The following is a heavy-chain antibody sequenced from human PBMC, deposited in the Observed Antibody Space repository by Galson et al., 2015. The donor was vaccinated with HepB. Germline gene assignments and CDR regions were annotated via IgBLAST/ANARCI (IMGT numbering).Heavy chain of an antibody. CDR3: ARAPGYESWSGHFHDAFKL. V-gene: IGHV1-18*01. D-gene: IGHD3-3*01. CDR2: ISGYTGKT. Sequence: SVKVSCKASGYSFTHYGITWVRQAPGQGLEWLGWISGYTGKTSYAQKVPGRVTMTTDTSTTTAYMELTSLRSDDTAVYYCARAPGYESWSGHFHDAFKLWGQGTMVTVSS. J-gene: IGHJ3*01. CDR1: GYSFTHYG.